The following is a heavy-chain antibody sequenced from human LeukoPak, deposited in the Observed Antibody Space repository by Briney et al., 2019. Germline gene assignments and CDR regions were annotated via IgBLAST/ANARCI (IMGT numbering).Heavy chain of an antibody. CDR3: ARDEDSAYGSGSYLS. Sequence: SETLSLTCTVSGGSISSSSYYWGWIRQPPGKGLEWIGSIYYSGSTYYNPSLKSRVTISVDTSKNQFSLKLSSVTAADTAVYYCARDEDSAYGSGSYLSWGQGTLVTVSS. V-gene: IGHV4-39*07. CDR2: IYYSGST. J-gene: IGHJ5*02. D-gene: IGHD3-10*01. CDR1: GGSISSSSYY.